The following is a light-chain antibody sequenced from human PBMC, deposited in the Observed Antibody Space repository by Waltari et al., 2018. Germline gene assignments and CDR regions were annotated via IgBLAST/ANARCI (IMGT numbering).Light chain of an antibody. V-gene: IGKV3-11*01. CDR1: QSVDSY. Sequence: EIVLTQSPATLSLSPGERATLSCRASQSVDSYLAWYQQKPGQAPRLLIYDASNRATGIPARFSGSGSGTDVTLTISSLEPEDFAVYYCQQRSNWPPITFGQGTRLEIK. J-gene: IGKJ5*01. CDR3: QQRSNWPPIT. CDR2: DAS.